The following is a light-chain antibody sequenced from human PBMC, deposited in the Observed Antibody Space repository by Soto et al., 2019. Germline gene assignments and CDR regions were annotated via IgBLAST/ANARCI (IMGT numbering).Light chain of an antibody. CDR1: SSDVGGYNY. CDR3: AAWDDSLSGYV. J-gene: IGLJ1*01. V-gene: IGLV2-8*01. CDR2: EVS. Sequence: QSVLTQPPSASGSPGQSVTISCTGTSSDVGGYNYVSWYQQHPGKAPKLMIYEVSERPSGVPDRFSGSKSGTSASLAISGLRSEDEADYYCAAWDDSLSGYVFGTGTKLTVL.